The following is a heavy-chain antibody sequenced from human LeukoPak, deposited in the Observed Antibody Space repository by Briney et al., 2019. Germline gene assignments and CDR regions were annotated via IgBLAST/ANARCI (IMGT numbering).Heavy chain of an antibody. D-gene: IGHD3-22*01. CDR3: AKDQGGYYYDSSGYLDFDY. V-gene: IGHV3-11*04. Sequence: GGSLRLSCAASGFTFSDHYMSWIRQAPGKGLEWVSYISSSGSTIYYADSVKGRFTISRDNSKNTLYLQMNSLRAEDTAVYYCAKDQGGYYYDSSGYLDFDYWGQGTLVTVSS. J-gene: IGHJ4*02. CDR2: ISSSGSTI. CDR1: GFTFSDHY.